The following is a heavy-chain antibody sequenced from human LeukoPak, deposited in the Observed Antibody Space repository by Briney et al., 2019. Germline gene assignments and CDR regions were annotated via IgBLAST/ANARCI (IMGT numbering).Heavy chain of an antibody. CDR3: ARALRSYYYGSGSFSNFDY. V-gene: IGHV1-18*01. J-gene: IGHJ4*02. D-gene: IGHD3-10*01. Sequence: GASVKVSCKASGYTFTSYGISWVRQAPGQGLEWMGWISAYNGNTNYAQNLQGRVTMTTDTSTSTAYMELRSLRSDDTAVYYCARALRSYYYGSGSFSNFDYWGQGTLVTVSS. CDR1: GYTFTSYG. CDR2: ISAYNGNT.